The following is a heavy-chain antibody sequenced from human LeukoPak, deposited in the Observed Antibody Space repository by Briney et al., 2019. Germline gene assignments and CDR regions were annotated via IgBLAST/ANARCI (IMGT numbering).Heavy chain of an antibody. CDR3: ARSRGTTLVTRFDY. CDR2: INTSGST. J-gene: IGHJ4*02. Sequence: PSETLSLTCTVSGGSISNYYWSWIRQPAGKGLEWIGRINTSGSTDYNPSLKSRVTMSVDTSKNQFSLNLRSPTAADTAVYYCARSRGTTLVTRFDYWGQGTLVTVSS. CDR1: GGSISNYY. D-gene: IGHD5-18*01. V-gene: IGHV4-4*07.